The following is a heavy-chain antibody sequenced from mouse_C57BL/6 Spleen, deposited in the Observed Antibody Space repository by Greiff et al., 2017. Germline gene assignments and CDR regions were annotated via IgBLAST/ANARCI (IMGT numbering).Heavy chain of an antibody. Sequence: QVQLKQSGAELARPGASVKLSCKASGYTFTSYGISWVKQRTGQGLEWIGEIYPRSGNTYYNEKFKGKATLTADKSSSTAYMELRSLTSEDSAVYFCARQTTVPLPFDYWGQGTTLTVSS. CDR1: GYTFTSYG. D-gene: IGHD1-1*01. CDR2: IYPRSGNT. CDR3: ARQTTVPLPFDY. V-gene: IGHV1-81*01. J-gene: IGHJ2*01.